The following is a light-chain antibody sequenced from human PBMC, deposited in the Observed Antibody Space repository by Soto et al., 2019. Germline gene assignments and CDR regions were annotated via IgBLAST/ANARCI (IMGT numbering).Light chain of an antibody. CDR3: KQSNEYPLT. V-gene: IGKV1-9*01. CDR2: AAS. J-gene: IGKJ4*01. CDR1: QGISSY. Sequence: IQLTQSPSSLSASVGDRVTITCRASQGISSYLAWYQQKPGTAPKLLIYAASTLQSGVPSRFSGSGSGTDFTLTISSLQPDDFAIYYCKQSNEYPLTFGGGPKVDIK.